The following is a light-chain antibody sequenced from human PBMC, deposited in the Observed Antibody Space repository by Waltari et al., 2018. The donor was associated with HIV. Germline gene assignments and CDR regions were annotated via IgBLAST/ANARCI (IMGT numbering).Light chain of an antibody. CDR2: EVT. Sequence: QSALPQPASVSGSPGQSITISCTGTSCDVAGYTFVSWYQQHPGKAPKLIIYEVTYRPSGVSDRFSGSKSGNTASLTISGLQAEDEADYYCCSYTSSNTYDFGTGTTVTVL. V-gene: IGLV2-14*03. J-gene: IGLJ1*01. CDR3: CSYTSSNTYD. CDR1: SCDVAGYTF.